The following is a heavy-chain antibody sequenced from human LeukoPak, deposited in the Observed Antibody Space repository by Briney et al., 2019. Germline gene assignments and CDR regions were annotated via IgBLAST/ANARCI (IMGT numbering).Heavy chain of an antibody. CDR2: FYSGGST. D-gene: IGHD5-18*01. CDR3: AREGYSYGHFDY. V-gene: IGHV3-53*01. Sequence: GGSLRLSCAASGFTVSSNYMSWVRQAPGKGLEWVSVFYSGGSTYYADSVKGRFTISRDNSKNTLYLQMNSLRAEDTAVYYCAREGYSYGHFDYWGQGTLVTVSS. J-gene: IGHJ4*02. CDR1: GFTVSSNY.